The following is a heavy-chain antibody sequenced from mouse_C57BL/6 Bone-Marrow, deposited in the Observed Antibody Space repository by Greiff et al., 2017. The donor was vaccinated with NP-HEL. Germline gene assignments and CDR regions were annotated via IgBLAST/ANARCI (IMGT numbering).Heavy chain of an antibody. Sequence: EVKLQESGGGLVKPGGSLKLSCAASGFTFSDYGMHWVRQAPEKGLEWVAYISSGSSTIYYADTVKGRFTISRDNAKNTLFLQMTSLRSEDTAMYYCAIPYYYGSSYFDYWGQGTTLTVSS. CDR1: GFTFSDYG. J-gene: IGHJ2*01. D-gene: IGHD1-1*01. CDR3: AIPYYYGSSYFDY. CDR2: ISSGSSTI. V-gene: IGHV5-17*01.